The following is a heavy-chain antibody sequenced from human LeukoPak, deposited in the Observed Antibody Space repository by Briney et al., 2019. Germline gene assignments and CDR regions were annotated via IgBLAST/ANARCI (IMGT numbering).Heavy chain of an antibody. J-gene: IGHJ4*02. CDR2: IYHSGST. D-gene: IGHD3-10*01. CDR3: ARPHGYGSGSYIDY. Sequence: SGTLSLTCAVSGGSISSSNWGSWVRQPPGKGLEWIGGIYHSGSTNYNPSLKSRVTISVDKSKNQFSLKLSSVTAADTAVYYCARPHGYGSGSYIDYWGQGTLVTVSS. CDR1: GGSISSSNW. V-gene: IGHV4-4*02.